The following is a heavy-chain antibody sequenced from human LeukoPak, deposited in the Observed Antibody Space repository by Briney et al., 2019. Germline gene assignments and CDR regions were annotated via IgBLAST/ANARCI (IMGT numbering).Heavy chain of an antibody. CDR3: ATEGEAYCSSSSCYTLTGMDV. CDR1: GLTFSNYG. Sequence: PGGSLRLSCVASGLTFSNYGMHRVRQAPGKGLEWVAFISYDANYKYYADSVKGRFTISRDQSKSTLSLQMNSLRAEDTAVYYCATEGEAYCSSSSCYTLTGMDVWGQGTTVIVSS. J-gene: IGHJ6*02. CDR2: ISYDANYK. D-gene: IGHD2-2*02. V-gene: IGHV3-30*03.